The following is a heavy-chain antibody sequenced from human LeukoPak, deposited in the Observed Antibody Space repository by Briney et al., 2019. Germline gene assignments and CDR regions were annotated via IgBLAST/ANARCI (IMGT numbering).Heavy chain of an antibody. CDR3: ATGGRSGVALEQ. V-gene: IGHV3-53*01. CDR2: IYSGGST. CDR1: GFIASSNY. D-gene: IGHD1/OR15-1a*01. Sequence: GGSLRLSCVVSGFIASSNYMTWVRQAPGKGLDWISLIYSGGSTYYADSVMGRFTISRNNSKTTLFLQMNSLKAEDTAVYYCATGGRSGVALEQWGQGTLVTVSS. J-gene: IGHJ4*02.